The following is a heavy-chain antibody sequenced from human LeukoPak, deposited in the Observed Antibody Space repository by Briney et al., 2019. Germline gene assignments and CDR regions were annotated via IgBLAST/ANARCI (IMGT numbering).Heavy chain of an antibody. CDR1: GGSISTYY. CDR2: IYTTGAT. CDR3: ARVRGHIFGLDS. J-gene: IGHJ5*02. D-gene: IGHD5-18*01. V-gene: IGHV4-4*07. Sequence: SETLSLTCTVSGGSISTYYWSWIRQPAGKGLEWIGHIYTTGATHYNPSLKSRATMSVDTSRNQFSLKLDSMTAADTAVYYCARVRGHIFGLDSWGQGTLVTVSS.